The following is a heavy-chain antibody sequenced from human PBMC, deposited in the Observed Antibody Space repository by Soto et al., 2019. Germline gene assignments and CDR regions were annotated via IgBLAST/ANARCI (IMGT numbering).Heavy chain of an antibody. CDR1: GATFSSYG. CDR3: ANQDGVRGSYPFDY. CDR2: ITPMFDRA. Sequence: QVQLVQSGAEVKKPGSSVKVSCKASGATFSSYGISWVRQAPGQGLEWMGGITPMFDRANNAQRFQGRVTITADETTSTIYMKVSSLRSEDTAVYYCANQDGVRGSYPFDYWGQGTLVTVSS. D-gene: IGHD1-26*01. J-gene: IGHJ4*02. V-gene: IGHV1-69*01.